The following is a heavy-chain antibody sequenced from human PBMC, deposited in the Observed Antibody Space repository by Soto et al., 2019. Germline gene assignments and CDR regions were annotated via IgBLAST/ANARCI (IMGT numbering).Heavy chain of an antibody. J-gene: IGHJ6*02. V-gene: IGHV4-34*01. Sequence: SETLSLTCAVYGGSFSCYYWSWIGQPPGKGLEWIGEINHSGSTNYNPSLKSRVTISVDTSKNQFSLKLSSVTAADTAVYYCARTRVWSGYDYYYYYGMDVWGQGTTVTVSS. CDR3: ARTRVWSGYDYYYYYGMDV. CDR2: INHSGST. CDR1: GGSFSCYY. D-gene: IGHD5-12*01.